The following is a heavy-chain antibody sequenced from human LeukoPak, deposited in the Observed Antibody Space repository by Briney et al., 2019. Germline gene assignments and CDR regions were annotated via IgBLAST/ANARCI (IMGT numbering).Heavy chain of an antibody. J-gene: IGHJ4*02. D-gene: IGHD6-13*01. V-gene: IGHV4-39*07. CDR1: GGSISSNNYY. CDR2: IYYGGYT. CDR3: ARDARAAGTTLSFDY. Sequence: SETLSLTCTVSGGSISSNNYYWGWIRQPPGKGLEWIGSIYYGGYTYYNPSLKSRVTISVDTSKNQSSLKLSSVTAADTAVYYCARDARAAGTTLSFDYWGQGTLVTVSS.